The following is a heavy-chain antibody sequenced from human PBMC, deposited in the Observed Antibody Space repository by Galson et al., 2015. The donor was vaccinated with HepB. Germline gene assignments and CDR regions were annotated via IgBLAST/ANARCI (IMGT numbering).Heavy chain of an antibody. J-gene: IGHJ6*03. CDR3: ARALPYESIAAAGPHRGYYYYYMDV. CDR2: INPNSGGT. D-gene: IGHD6-13*01. CDR1: GYTFTGYY. V-gene: IGHV1-2*06. Sequence: SVKVSCKASGYTFTGYYMHWVRQAPGQGLEWMGRINPNSGGTNYAQKFQGRVTMTRDTSISTAYMELSRLRSDDTAVYYCARALPYESIAAAGPHRGYYYYYMDVWGKGTTVTVSS.